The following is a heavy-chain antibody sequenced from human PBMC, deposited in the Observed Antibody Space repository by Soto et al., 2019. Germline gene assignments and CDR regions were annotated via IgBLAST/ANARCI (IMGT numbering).Heavy chain of an antibody. CDR1: GGFIISSNYY. CDR2: INYSGNT. J-gene: IGHJ6*02. Sequence: SETLSLTCTVSGGFIISSNYYWVWIRQSPGKGLEWIGSINYSGNTYYNPSLTGRVTISVDTSQSQFSMKLTSMTAADTAVYFCVRLPGYCSGTSCYGSYVMDVWGPGTTVTVSS. D-gene: IGHD2-2*01. CDR3: VRLPGYCSGTSCYGSYVMDV. V-gene: IGHV4-39*01.